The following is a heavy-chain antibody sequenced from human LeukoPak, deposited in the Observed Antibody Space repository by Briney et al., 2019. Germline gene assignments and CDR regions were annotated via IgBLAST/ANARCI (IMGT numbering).Heavy chain of an antibody. CDR1: GGSISSYY. CDR2: IYNSGST. V-gene: IGHV4-59*08. Sequence: SETLSLTCTVSGGSISSYYWSWIRQPPGKGLECIGYIYNSGSTNYNPSLKSRLTMSVDISKNQFSLKLSSVTAADTAVYYCARHDIRRGYSGYGTNWFDPWGQGTLVTVSS. CDR3: ARHDIRRGYSGYGTNWFDP. J-gene: IGHJ5*02. D-gene: IGHD5-12*01.